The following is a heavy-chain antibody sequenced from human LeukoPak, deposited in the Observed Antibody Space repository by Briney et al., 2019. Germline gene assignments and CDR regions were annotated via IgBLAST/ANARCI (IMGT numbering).Heavy chain of an antibody. D-gene: IGHD3-22*01. CDR3: ASAGTYYYDSSGYPTCFFDY. V-gene: IGHV4-59*08. J-gene: IGHJ4*02. CDR2: IYYSGST. CDR1: GASISSYY. Sequence: SETLSLTCTVSGASISSYYWSWIRQPPGKGLELIGYIYYSGSTNYNPSLKSRVTISVDTSKNQFSLKLNSVTAADTAVYFCASAGTYYYDSSGYPTCFFDYWGQGTLVTVSS.